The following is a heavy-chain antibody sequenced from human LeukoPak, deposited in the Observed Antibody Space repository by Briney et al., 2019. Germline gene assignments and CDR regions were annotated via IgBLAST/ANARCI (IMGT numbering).Heavy chain of an antibody. CDR1: GFTFSNHA. D-gene: IGHD3-22*01. CDR3: ASASSGYYGSFDY. Sequence: GGSLRLSCAASGFTFSNHAMHWVRQAPGKGLEWVAVISYDGSNKYYADSVKGRFTISRDNSKNTLYLQMNSLRAEDTAVYYCASASSGYYGSFDYWGQGTLVTVSS. CDR2: ISYDGSNK. J-gene: IGHJ4*02. V-gene: IGHV3-30*04.